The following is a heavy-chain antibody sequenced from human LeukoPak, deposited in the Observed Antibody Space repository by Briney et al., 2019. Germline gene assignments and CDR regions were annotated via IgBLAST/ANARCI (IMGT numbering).Heavy chain of an antibody. V-gene: IGHV4-34*01. CDR1: RKNFSGYY. D-gene: IGHD7-27*01. J-gene: IGHJ4*02. Sequence: SETLSVTCAVYRKNFSGYYWNWIRQSPGKGLEWIGEIDHSGNTHYNPSLKSRLNISVDKSKNQFSLKMNSVTAEDTAVYYCARGSPIVAMIQQSTGDHYFDFWGRGTLVTVSS. CDR3: ARGSPIVAMIQQSTGDHYFDF. CDR2: IDHSGNT.